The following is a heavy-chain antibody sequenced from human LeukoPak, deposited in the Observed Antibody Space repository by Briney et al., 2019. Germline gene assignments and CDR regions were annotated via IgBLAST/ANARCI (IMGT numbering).Heavy chain of an antibody. J-gene: IGHJ4*02. V-gene: IGHV3-21*01. CDR2: ISSSSGYI. CDR1: GFTFSSYS. D-gene: IGHD6-13*01. Sequence: GGSLRLSCAASGFTFSSYSMNWVRQAPGKGLEWVSSISSSSGYIYYADSVKGRFTISRDNAKNSLYLQMNSLRAEDTAVYYCARAGIDEYYFDYWGQGTLVTVSS. CDR3: ARAGIDEYYFDY.